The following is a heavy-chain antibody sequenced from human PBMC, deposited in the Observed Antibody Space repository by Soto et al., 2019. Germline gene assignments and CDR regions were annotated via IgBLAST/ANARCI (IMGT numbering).Heavy chain of an antibody. CDR1: EFTFSNYA. D-gene: IGHD3-22*01. CDR3: AKNPGYYYDSTGYHFDY. J-gene: IGHJ4*02. CDR2: ISYGGGTT. V-gene: IGHV3-23*01. Sequence: GGSLRLSCAASEFTFSNYATSWVRQAPGKELEWVSAISYGGGTTYYADSVKGRFTISRDNSKNTLYLQMNSLRAEDTAVYYCAKNPGYYYDSTGYHFDYWGQGTLVTVSS.